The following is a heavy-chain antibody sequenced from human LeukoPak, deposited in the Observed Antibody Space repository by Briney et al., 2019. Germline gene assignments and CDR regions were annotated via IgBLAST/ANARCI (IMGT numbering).Heavy chain of an antibody. D-gene: IGHD3-22*01. V-gene: IGHV3-30*04. CDR3: AREATYFYDSSGSTHLLGDAFDI. J-gene: IGHJ3*02. CDR2: ISYDGSTK. CDR1: GFTFSNYA. Sequence: GGSLRLSCAASGFTFSNYAMHWLRHAPGKGLEWVAIISYDGSTKYYADSVKGRFTISRDNSKNTLYLQMNSLRAEDTAVYYCAREATYFYDSSGSTHLLGDAFDIWGQGTMVTVSS.